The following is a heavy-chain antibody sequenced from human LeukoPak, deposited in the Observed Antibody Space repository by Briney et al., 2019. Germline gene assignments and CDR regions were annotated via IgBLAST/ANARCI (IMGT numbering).Heavy chain of an antibody. D-gene: IGHD1-1*01. Sequence: PGGSLRLSCAASGGPFSSLTMSWIRQSPGKGLEWVSGLTGNGGRTFYADSVKGRFTISRDNSKNTVLLQVHSLRTEDTAIYYCAMTLAGVLDSFDSWGQGTLVTVSS. CDR1: GGPFSSLT. V-gene: IGHV3-23*01. J-gene: IGHJ4*02. CDR2: LTGNGGRT. CDR3: AMTLAGVLDSFDS.